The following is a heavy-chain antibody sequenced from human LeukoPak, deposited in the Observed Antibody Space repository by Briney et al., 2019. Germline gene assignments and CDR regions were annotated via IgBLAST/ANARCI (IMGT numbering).Heavy chain of an antibody. CDR3: AKGYYYDSSGYYYFDY. Sequence: GGSLRLSCAASGFTFSSFWMHWVRQAPGKGLEWVSAISGSGGSTYYADSVKGRFTISRDNSKNTLYLQMNSLRAEDTAVYYCAKGYYYDSSGYYYFDYWGQGTLVTVSS. CDR2: ISGSGGST. V-gene: IGHV3-23*01. J-gene: IGHJ4*02. CDR1: GFTFSSFW. D-gene: IGHD3-22*01.